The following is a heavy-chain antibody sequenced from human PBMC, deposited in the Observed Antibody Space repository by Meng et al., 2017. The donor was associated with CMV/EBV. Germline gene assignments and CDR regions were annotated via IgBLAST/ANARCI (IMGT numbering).Heavy chain of an antibody. Sequence: QVQLVQSGSEVKKTGSSVKVSCKAAGGTFSSYAISWVRKAPGQGLEWMGGIIPIFGTANDAQKFQGRVTITADESTSTAYMELSRLRSEDTAVYYCASVTGIGWWYFDLWGRGTLVTVSS. CDR3: ASVTGIGWWYFDL. V-gene: IGHV1-69*01. J-gene: IGHJ2*01. D-gene: IGHD1-20*01. CDR1: GGTFSSYA. CDR2: IIPIFGTA.